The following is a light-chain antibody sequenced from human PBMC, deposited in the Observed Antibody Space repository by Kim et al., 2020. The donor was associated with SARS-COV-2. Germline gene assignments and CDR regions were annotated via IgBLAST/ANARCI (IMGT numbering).Light chain of an antibody. Sequence: DIQMTQSPSSLSASVGDRVTITCRASQSISTYLNWYQQKPGKAPKLLIYGASNLPSGVPSRFSGSGSETDFTLTISTLQPEDFGTYYCQQSYRAFGQGTKLEI. CDR3: QQSYRA. CDR1: QSISTY. V-gene: IGKV1-39*01. J-gene: IGKJ2*01. CDR2: GAS.